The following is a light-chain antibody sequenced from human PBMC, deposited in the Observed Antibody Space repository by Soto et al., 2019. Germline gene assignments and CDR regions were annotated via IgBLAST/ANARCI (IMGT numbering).Light chain of an antibody. J-gene: IGKJ4*01. Sequence: DIPMTQSPSSVSASVGDRVTITCRASQGFSTWLAWYRRKPGRAPELLIYSASSLHSGVPSRFSGSGSGTDFPLTISSLQPEDFATYYCQQANSFPRTVGGGTEVEIK. V-gene: IGKV1-12*01. CDR2: SAS. CDR1: QGFSTW. CDR3: QQANSFPRT.